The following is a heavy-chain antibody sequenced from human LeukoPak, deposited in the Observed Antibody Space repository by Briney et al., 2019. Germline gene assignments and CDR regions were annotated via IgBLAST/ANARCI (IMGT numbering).Heavy chain of an antibody. CDR3: ATAPILRGEGGEHYKYGMDV. CDR1: VGSINSGNW. V-gene: IGHV4-4*02. D-gene: IGHD2-2*02. CDR2: IYHNGTP. Sequence: SGTLSLTCAVSVGSINSGNWWSWVRQSPGKGLEWIGEIYHNGTPNYNPSLKSRVTISADTFKNHFSLRMTSVTAADTAVYYCATAPILRGEGGEHYKYGMDVWGQGTTVIVSS. J-gene: IGHJ6*02.